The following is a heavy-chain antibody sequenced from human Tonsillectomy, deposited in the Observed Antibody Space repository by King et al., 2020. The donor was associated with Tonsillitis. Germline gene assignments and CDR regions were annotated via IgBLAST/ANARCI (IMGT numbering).Heavy chain of an antibody. Sequence: VQLVQSGAEVKKPGSSVKVSCKASGGTFSSHAITWVRQAPGQGFEWMGRIIPIIGIGNYAQKFQGRVTITADESTSTVYMELSSLRSEDTAVYYCARGLYDSSGFTLGFWGQGTLVIVSS. D-gene: IGHD3-22*01. CDR1: GGTFSSHA. V-gene: IGHV1-69*09. CDR2: IIPIIGIG. CDR3: ARGLYDSSGFTLGF. J-gene: IGHJ4*02.